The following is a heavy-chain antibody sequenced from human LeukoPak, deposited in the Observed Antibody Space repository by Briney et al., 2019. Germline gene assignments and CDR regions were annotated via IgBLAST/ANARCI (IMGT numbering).Heavy chain of an antibody. V-gene: IGHV4-4*07. D-gene: IGHD1-1*01. Sequence: SETLSLTCTVSGGSISNYYWSWIRQPAGKGLEWIGRISPSGSTNDNPALKSRVTMSVDTSKNQFSLKLSSVSAADTAVYYCAREEITTTGRSLDYWGQGTLATVSS. CDR3: AREEITTTGRSLDY. J-gene: IGHJ4*02. CDR1: GGSISNYY. CDR2: ISPSGST.